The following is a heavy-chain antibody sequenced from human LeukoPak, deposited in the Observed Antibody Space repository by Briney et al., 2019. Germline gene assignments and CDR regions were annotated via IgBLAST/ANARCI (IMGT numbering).Heavy chain of an antibody. J-gene: IGHJ4*02. CDR1: GGTFSSYT. CDR3: ARVNLAVAALGY. V-gene: IGHV1-69*02. D-gene: IGHD6-19*01. Sequence: GASVKVSCKASGGTFSSYTISWVRQAPGQGLEWMGRIIPILGIANYAQKFQGRVTITADKSTSTASMELSSLRSEDTAVYYCARVNLAVAALGYWGQGTLVTVSS. CDR2: IIPILGIA.